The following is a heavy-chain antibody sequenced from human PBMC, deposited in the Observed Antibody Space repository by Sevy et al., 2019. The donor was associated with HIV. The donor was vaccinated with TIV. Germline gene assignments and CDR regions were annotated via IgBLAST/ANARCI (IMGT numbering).Heavy chain of an antibody. D-gene: IGHD5-12*01. CDR1: GGSISSSETY. CDR2: IHYSGGT. CDR3: ASKRGYNHGPFDY. V-gene: IGHV4-30-4*01. J-gene: IGHJ4*02. Sequence: SETLSLTCTVPGGSISSSETYWSWIRQPPGKGLEWIGYIHYSGGTYYNPFLKSRVAMSVDTSEKQFSLKLSLLTAPNTAVYYCASKRGYNHGPFDYWGQGTLITVSS.